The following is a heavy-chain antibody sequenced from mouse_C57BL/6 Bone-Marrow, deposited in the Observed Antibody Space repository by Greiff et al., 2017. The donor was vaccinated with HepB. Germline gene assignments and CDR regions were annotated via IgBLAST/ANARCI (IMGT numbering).Heavy chain of an antibody. J-gene: IGHJ2*01. CDR3: ARSILRYYFDY. V-gene: IGHV1-64*01. Sequence: VQLQHPGAELVKPGASVKLSCKASGYTFTSYWMHWVKQRPGQGLEWIGMIHPNSGSTNYNEKFKSKATLTVDKSSSTAYMQLSSLTSEDSAVYYCARSILRYYFDYWGQGTTLTVSS. CDR2: IHPNSGST. CDR1: GYTFTSYW. D-gene: IGHD1-2*01.